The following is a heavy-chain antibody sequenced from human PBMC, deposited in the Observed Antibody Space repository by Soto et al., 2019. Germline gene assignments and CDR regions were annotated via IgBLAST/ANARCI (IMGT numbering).Heavy chain of an antibody. D-gene: IGHD2-15*01. J-gene: IGHJ4*02. CDR2: INHSGST. V-gene: IGHV4-34*01. CDR3: ARVMINSGGSPPTSDY. Sequence: SETLSLTCAVYGGSFSGYYWSWIRQPPGKGLEWIGEINHSGSTNYNPSLKSRVTISVDTSKNQFSLKLSSVTAADTAVYYCARVMINSGGSPPTSDYWGQGTLVTVSS. CDR1: GGSFSGYY.